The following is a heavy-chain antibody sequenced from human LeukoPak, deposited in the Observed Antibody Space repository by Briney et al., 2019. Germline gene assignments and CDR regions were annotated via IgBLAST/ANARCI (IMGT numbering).Heavy chain of an antibody. CDR1: GFTLSSYS. J-gene: IGHJ4*02. V-gene: IGHV3-21*01. Sequence: KSGGSLRLSCAASGFTLSSYSMNWVRQARGKGLEWVSSMSSSSSYIYYADSVKGRFTISRDNAKKSLYLQMNSLRAEDTAVYYCAVRRGIYYWGQGTLVTVSS. CDR3: AVRRGIYY. CDR2: MSSSSSYI.